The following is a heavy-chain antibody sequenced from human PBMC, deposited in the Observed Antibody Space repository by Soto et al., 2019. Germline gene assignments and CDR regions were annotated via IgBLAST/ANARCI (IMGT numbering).Heavy chain of an antibody. J-gene: IGHJ6*02. V-gene: IGHV4-59*01. CDR2: VYYSGGA. Sequence: SETLSLTCTVSGGSISGYYWSWIRQPPGKGLEWIGNVYYSGGAKYNPSVKRRVSISVDTSKNQFSLNLSSVTTADTAVYYCTREGDGRMTTNPYYYYGMDVWGPGITVTV. D-gene: IGHD3-16*01. CDR3: TREGDGRMTTNPYYYYGMDV. CDR1: GGSISGYY.